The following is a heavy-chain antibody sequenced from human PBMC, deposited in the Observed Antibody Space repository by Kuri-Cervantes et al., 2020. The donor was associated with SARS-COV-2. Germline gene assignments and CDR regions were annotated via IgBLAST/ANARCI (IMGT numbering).Heavy chain of an antibody. CDR3: ARVPYSNYDWFDP. D-gene: IGHD4-11*01. CDR2: VNPNSGGT. Sequence: ASVKVSCKASGYTFTGYYMHWVRQAPGQGLEWMGWVNPNSGGTNYAQKFQGRVTMTRDTSISTAYMELSRLRSDDTAVYYCARVPYSNYDWFDPWGQGTRGTVSS. J-gene: IGHJ5*02. V-gene: IGHV1-2*02. CDR1: GYTFTGYY.